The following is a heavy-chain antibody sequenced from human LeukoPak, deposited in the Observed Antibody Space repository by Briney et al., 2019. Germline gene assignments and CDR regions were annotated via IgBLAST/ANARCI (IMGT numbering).Heavy chain of an antibody. CDR3: ARGETQGSPDDF. CDR1: GFTFSTYG. Sequence: GGSLRLSCAASGFTFSTYGMHWVRQAPGKGLEWVSSISSSSSYIYYADSVKGRFTISRDNAKSSLYLQMNSLRAEDTAVYYCARGETQGSPDDFWGQGTLVTVSS. J-gene: IGHJ4*02. V-gene: IGHV3-21*01. CDR2: ISSSSSYI. D-gene: IGHD3-10*01.